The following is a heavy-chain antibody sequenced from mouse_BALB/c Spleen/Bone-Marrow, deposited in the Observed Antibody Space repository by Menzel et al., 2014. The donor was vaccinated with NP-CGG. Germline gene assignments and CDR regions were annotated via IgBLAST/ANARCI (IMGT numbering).Heavy chain of an antibody. V-gene: IGHV14-1*02. CDR1: GFNIKDYY. CDR3: TRWVYYGSSYFDY. Sequence: VQLQQSGAEFVRPGALVKLSCNASGFNIKDYYMHWVKQRPEQGLEWIGWIDPENGNTIYDPKFPGKASITADTSSNTAYLQLSSLTSEDTAVYYCTRWVYYGSSYFDYWDQGTTLTVSS. D-gene: IGHD1-1*01. J-gene: IGHJ2*01. CDR2: IDPENGNT.